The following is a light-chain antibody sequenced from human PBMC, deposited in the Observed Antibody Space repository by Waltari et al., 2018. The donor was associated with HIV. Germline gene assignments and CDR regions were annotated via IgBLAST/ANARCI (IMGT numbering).Light chain of an antibody. CDR3: LQDSNYPYT. V-gene: IGKV1-6*01. CDR1: QDIRND. CDR2: AAS. J-gene: IGKJ2*01. Sequence: AIQMTQSPSSLSASLGDRVTITCRASQDIRNDLGWYQQKAGKAPKLLIYAASSLQGGVPSRFSGSGSGTDFSLTISSLKPEDFATYYCLQDSNYPYTFGQGTKLEIK.